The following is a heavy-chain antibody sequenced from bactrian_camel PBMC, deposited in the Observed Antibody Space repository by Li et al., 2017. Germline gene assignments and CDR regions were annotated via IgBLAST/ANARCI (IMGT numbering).Heavy chain of an antibody. CDR1: GHTGRMYC. Sequence: QVQLVESGGGLVQAGQSLRLSCGSSSGHTGRMYCMAWFRQAPGKGREGIAALASDGSTAYADSVKGRFTVSQDDARSTLYLQMTSLQPSDTAMYYCAAPCGTDCYGGVCLSRLRNNNRWGQGTQVTVS. J-gene: IGHJ4*01. D-gene: IGHD3*01. CDR3: AAPCGTDCYGGVCLSRLRNNNR. V-gene: IGHV3S57*01. CDR2: LASDGST.